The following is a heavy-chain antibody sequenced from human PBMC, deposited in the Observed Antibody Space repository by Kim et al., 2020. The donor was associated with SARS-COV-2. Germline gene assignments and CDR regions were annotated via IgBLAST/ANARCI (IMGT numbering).Heavy chain of an antibody. V-gene: IGHV3-23*01. CDR1: GFTFNNYA. J-gene: IGHJ4*01. CDR2: ITGNSITT. CDR3: AKRGHYYDSGAHYHFDS. D-gene: IGHD3-22*01. Sequence: GGSLRLSCAASGFTFNNYAMTWVRQTPGKGLEWISTITGNSITTYYADSVKGRFTISRDNSRNTVFLQMNNLRAEDTAIYYCAKRGHYYDSGAHYHFDS.